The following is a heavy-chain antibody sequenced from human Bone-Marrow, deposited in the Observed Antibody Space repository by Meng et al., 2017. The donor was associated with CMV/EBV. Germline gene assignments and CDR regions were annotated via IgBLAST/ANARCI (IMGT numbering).Heavy chain of an antibody. V-gene: IGHV4-39*01. CDR2: IYYSGST. CDR3: ARQTNDLWSDDPRGWFDP. Sequence: SDTRSLTCTVSGGPIRSSSYYWGWIRQPPGKGLEWIGSIYYSGSTNYNPSLKSRVTISVDTSKNQISLRLSSVTAADTAVYYCARQTNDLWSDDPRGWFDPWGQGTLVTVSS. D-gene: IGHD3-3*01. CDR1: GGPIRSSSYY. J-gene: IGHJ5*02.